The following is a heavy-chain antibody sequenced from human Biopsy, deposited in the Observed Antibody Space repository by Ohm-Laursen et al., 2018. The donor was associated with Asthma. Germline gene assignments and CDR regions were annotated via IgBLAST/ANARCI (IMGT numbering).Heavy chain of an antibody. D-gene: IGHD3-3*01. CDR3: ARRITIFGVVQKDHGMDA. J-gene: IGHJ6*02. CDR1: GGSMTPTSHY. CDR2: ISYGGKT. Sequence: GTLSLTCTVSGGSMTPTSHYWDWIRQAPGKGLEWIGYISYGGKTSDNPSLKNRVTISRDTSKTQFSLRLTSVTAADTAVYFCARRITIFGVVQKDHGMDAWGQGTTVIVSS. V-gene: IGHV4-39*01.